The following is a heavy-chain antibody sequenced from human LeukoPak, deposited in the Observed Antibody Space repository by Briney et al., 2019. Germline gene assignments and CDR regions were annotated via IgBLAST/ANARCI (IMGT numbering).Heavy chain of an antibody. V-gene: IGHV4-59*01. CDR3: ARGRPGAFDY. CDR2: IYYSGST. J-gene: IGHJ4*02. Sequence: PSETLSLTCTVSGGSISSYDLSWVRQPPGKGLEWVGYIYYSGSTNYNPSLKSRVTISVDTSKNQFSLKLTSVTAADTAVYYCARGRPGAFDYWGQGTLVTVSS. D-gene: IGHD2-2*01. CDR1: GGSISSYD.